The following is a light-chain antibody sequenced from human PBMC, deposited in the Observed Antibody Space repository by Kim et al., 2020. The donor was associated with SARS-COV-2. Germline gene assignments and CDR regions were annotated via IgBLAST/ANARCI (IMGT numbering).Light chain of an antibody. CDR1: NLGDKY. CDR2: QDS. V-gene: IGLV3-1*01. Sequence: VSPGQTASITCSGDNLGDKYACWYQQKPGQSPVLVIYQDSKRPSGIPERFSGSNSGNTATLTIRGTQAMDEADYYCQAWDSSTYVFGSGTQVTVL. CDR3: QAWDSSTYV. J-gene: IGLJ1*01.